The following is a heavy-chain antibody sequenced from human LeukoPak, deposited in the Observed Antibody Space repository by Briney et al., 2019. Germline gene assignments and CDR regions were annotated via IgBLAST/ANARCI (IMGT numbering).Heavy chain of an antibody. CDR3: AKGRSSGSYYTLFDY. J-gene: IGHJ4*02. Sequence: GGSLRLSCAASGFTFSSYAMSWVRQAPGKGLEWVSAISGSGGSTYYADSVKGRFTITRDISKNTLYLQMNSLRAEDTAVYYCAKGRSSGSYYTLFDYWGQGTLVTVSS. CDR1: GFTFSSYA. V-gene: IGHV3-23*01. D-gene: IGHD3-10*01. CDR2: ISGSGGST.